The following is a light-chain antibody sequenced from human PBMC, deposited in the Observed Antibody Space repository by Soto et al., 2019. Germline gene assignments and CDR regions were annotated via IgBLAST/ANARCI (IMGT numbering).Light chain of an antibody. V-gene: IGKV3-15*01. CDR2: GAC. Sequence: EIVMTQSPATLSVSPGERATLSCRASQSVSSNVAWYQQIPGQTPRLLIYGACTRATGVPVRFSGSASGTEFTLTISGLQSEDFAVYYCHQYDDGPYTFGQGTKVEI. CDR3: HQYDDGPYT. J-gene: IGKJ2*01. CDR1: QSVSSN.